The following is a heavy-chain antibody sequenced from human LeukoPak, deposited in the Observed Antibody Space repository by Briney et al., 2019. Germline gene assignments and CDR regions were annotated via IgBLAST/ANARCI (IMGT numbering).Heavy chain of an antibody. D-gene: IGHD3-10*01. Sequence: ASVKVSCKASGYTFTSYYMHWVRQAPGQGLEWMGIINPSGGSTSYAQKFQGRVTMTRDTSTSTVYMELSSLRSEDTAVYYCARDGPEMVRGVIIRDAFDIWGQGTMVTVSS. CDR1: GYTFTSYY. CDR2: INPSGGST. CDR3: ARDGPEMVRGVIIRDAFDI. V-gene: IGHV1-46*01. J-gene: IGHJ3*02.